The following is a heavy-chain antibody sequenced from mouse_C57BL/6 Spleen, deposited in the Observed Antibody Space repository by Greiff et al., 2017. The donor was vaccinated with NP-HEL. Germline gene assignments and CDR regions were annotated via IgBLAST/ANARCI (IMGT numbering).Heavy chain of an antibody. D-gene: IGHD2-1*01. Sequence: EVKLVESGGGLVKPGGSLKLSCAASGFTFSDYGMHWVRQAPEKGLEWVAYISSGSSTIYYADTVKGRFTISRDNAKNTLFLQMTSLRSEDTAMYYCAIYGNYDWYFDVWGTGTTVTVSS. CDR2: ISSGSSTI. CDR3: AIYGNYDWYFDV. V-gene: IGHV5-17*01. CDR1: GFTFSDYG. J-gene: IGHJ1*03.